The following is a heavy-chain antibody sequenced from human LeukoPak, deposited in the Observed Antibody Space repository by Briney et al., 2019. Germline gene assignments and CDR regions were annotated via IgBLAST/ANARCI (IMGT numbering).Heavy chain of an antibody. CDR2: IFPRGGEI. Sequence: PSGGSLRLSCAASGFNFFTYAMSWVRQPPGKGLEWVSSIFPRGGEIHYADSVRGRFTISRDNSKSTLSLQMNSLRAEDTAIYYCATYRQVLLPFESWGQGTLVTVSS. CDR1: GFNFFTYA. V-gene: IGHV3-23*01. D-gene: IGHD2-8*02. J-gene: IGHJ4*02. CDR3: ATYRQVLLPFES.